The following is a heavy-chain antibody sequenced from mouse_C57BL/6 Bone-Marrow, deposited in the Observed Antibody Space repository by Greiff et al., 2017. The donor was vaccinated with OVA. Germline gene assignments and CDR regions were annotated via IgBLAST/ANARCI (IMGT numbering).Heavy chain of an antibody. D-gene: IGHD1-1*01. Sequence: EVKLLESGGGLVQPGGSLKLSCAASGIDFSRYWMSWVRRAPGKGLEWIGEINPDSSTINYAPSLKDKFIISRDNAKNTLYLQMSKVRSEDTALYYCARPITTVVQHWYFDVWGTGTTVTVSS. V-gene: IGHV4-1*01. CDR1: GIDFSRYW. CDR3: ARPITTVVQHWYFDV. J-gene: IGHJ1*03. CDR2: INPDSSTI.